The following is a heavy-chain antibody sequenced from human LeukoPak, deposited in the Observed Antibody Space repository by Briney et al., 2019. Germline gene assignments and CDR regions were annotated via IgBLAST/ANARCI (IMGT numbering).Heavy chain of an antibody. J-gene: IGHJ5*02. V-gene: IGHV4-30-4*08. CDR2: IYYSGST. CDR1: GGSISSGDYY. D-gene: IGHD2-15*01. Sequence: SQTLSLTCTVSGGSISSGDYYWRWIRQPPGKGLEWIGYIYYSGSTYYNPSLKSRVTISVDTPKNQFSLKLSSVTAADTAVYYCARAPAATNWFDPWGQGTLVTVSS. CDR3: ARAPAATNWFDP.